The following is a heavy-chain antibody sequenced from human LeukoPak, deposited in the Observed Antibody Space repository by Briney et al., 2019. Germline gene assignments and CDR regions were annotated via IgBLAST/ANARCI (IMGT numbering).Heavy chain of an antibody. J-gene: IGHJ6*02. CDR1: GFPFSSYS. V-gene: IGHV3-21*01. CDR2: ISSSSNYI. Sequence: GGSLRLSCAASGFPFSSYSMNWVRQAPGKGLQWVSWISSSSNYIYYADSLKGRFTISRDNAKNSLYLQMNSLRDEDTAVYYCAVNYYDDSGYYYYALDVWGQGTTVTVSS. D-gene: IGHD3-22*01. CDR3: AVNYYDDSGYYYYALDV.